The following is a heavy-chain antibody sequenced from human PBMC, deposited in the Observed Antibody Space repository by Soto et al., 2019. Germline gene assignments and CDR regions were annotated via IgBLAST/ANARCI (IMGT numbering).Heavy chain of an antibody. CDR2: ISAYNGNT. CDR3: ASAYCGGDCYSHWYFDL. V-gene: IGHV1-18*04. J-gene: IGHJ2*01. D-gene: IGHD2-21*02. Sequence: GASVKVSCKASGYTFTSYGISWVRQAPGQGLEWMGWISAYNGNTNYAQKLQGRVTMTTDTSTSTAHMELRSLRSDDTAVYYCASAYCGGDCYSHWYFDLWGRGTLVTVSS. CDR1: GYTFTSYG.